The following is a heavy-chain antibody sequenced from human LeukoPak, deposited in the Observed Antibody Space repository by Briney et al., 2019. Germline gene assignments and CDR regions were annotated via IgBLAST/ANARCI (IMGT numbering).Heavy chain of an antibody. V-gene: IGHV3-30*04. CDR2: ISNDERNE. D-gene: IGHD1-26*01. CDR1: GFTFSTYA. Sequence: GGSLRLSCAASGFTFSTYAMHWVRQAPGKGLEWVAVISNDERNEYYANSVKGRFTVSRDNSKNTLFLQMNSLRPEDTAVYFCARVSEGGTFSDYWGQGTLVTVSS. CDR3: ARVSEGGTFSDY. J-gene: IGHJ4*02.